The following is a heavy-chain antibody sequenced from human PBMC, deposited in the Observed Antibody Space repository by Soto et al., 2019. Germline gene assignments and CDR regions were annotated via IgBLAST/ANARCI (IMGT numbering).Heavy chain of an antibody. CDR3: ARGQPSNEYPYDYYYYGMDV. Sequence: ASVKVSCKASGYTFTGYYMHWVRQAPGQGLEWMGWINPNSGGTNYAQKFQGRVTMTRDTSISTAYMELSRLRSDDTAVYYCARGQPSNEYPYDYYYYGMDVWGPVPKDTLSS. J-gene: IGHJ6*02. CDR1: GYTFTGYY. D-gene: IGHD1-1*01. V-gene: IGHV1-2*02. CDR2: INPNSGGT.